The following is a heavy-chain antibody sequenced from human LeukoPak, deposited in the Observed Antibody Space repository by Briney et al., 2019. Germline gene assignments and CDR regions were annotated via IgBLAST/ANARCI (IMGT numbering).Heavy chain of an antibody. D-gene: IGHD3-22*01. CDR1: GFTVSSNY. Sequence: GGSLRLSCAASGFTVSSNYMSWVRQAPGKGLEWVSVIYSGGSTYYADSVKGRFTISRDNSKNTLYLQMNSLRAEDTAVYYCARLVVLGYYFDLWGQGTLVTVSS. J-gene: IGHJ4*02. CDR2: IYSGGST. CDR3: ARLVVLGYYFDL. V-gene: IGHV3-53*01.